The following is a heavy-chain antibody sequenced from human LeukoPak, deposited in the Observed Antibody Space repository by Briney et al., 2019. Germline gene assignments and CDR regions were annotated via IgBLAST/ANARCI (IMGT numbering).Heavy chain of an antibody. D-gene: IGHD6-6*01. J-gene: IGHJ5*02. CDR1: GGSISSYY. V-gene: IGHV4-59*01. CDR3: AREVVEYSSSRFWFDP. CDR2: IYYSGST. Sequence: SETLSLTCTVSGGSISSYYWSWIRQPPGKGLEWIGYIYYSGSTNYNPSLKSRVTISVDTSKNQFSLELSSVTAADTAVYYCAREVVEYSSSRFWFDPWGQGTLVTVSS.